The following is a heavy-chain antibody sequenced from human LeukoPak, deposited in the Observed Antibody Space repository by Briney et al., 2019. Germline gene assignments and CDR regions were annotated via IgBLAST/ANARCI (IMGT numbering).Heavy chain of an antibody. D-gene: IGHD3-10*01. CDR3: AKDRGGPMRFDS. CDR2: ISSSSTI. Sequence: PGGSLRLSCAASGFTFSSYSMNWVRQAPGKGLEWVSYISSSSTIYYADSVKGRFTISRDNSKNTLYLQMNSLRAEDTAVYYCAKDRGGPMRFDSWGQGTLVTVSS. J-gene: IGHJ4*02. CDR1: GFTFSSYS. V-gene: IGHV3-48*01.